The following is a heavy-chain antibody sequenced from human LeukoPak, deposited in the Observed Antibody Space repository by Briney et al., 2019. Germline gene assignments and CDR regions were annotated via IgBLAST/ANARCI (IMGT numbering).Heavy chain of an antibody. D-gene: IGHD5-12*01. CDR1: GGTFSSYA. V-gene: IGHV1-69*04. Sequence: SVKVSCKASGGTFSSYAISWVRQAPGQGLEWMGRIIPILGIANYAQKFQGRVTITADKSTSTAYMELSSLRSEDTAVYYCARVISYSGYDYWAFDYWGQGTLVTVSS. J-gene: IGHJ4*02. CDR3: ARVISYSGYDYWAFDY. CDR2: IIPILGIA.